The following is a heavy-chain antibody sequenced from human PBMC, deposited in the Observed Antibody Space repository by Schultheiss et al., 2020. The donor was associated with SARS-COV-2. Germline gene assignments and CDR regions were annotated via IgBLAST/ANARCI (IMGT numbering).Heavy chain of an antibody. CDR3: ARGQHSNYFGYWFDP. CDR1: GGSISSSNW. J-gene: IGHJ5*02. D-gene: IGHD4-11*01. Sequence: SETLSLTCAVSGGSISSSNWWSWVRQPPGKGLEWIGEINHSGSTNYNPSLKSRVTISVDTSKNQFSLKLTSVTAADTAVYYCARGQHSNYFGYWFDPWGQGTLVTVSS. CDR2: INHSGST. V-gene: IGHV4-4*02.